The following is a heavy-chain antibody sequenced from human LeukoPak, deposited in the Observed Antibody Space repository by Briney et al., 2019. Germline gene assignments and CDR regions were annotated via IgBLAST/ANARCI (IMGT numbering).Heavy chain of an antibody. Sequence: SGTLSLTCAVSGGSISSSNWWSWVRQPPGKGLEWIGEIYHSGSTNHNPSLKSRVTISVDKSKNQFSLKLSSVTAADTAVYYCARAVAPHGLGELLYYFDYWGQGTLVTVSS. D-gene: IGHD3-10*01. J-gene: IGHJ4*02. CDR2: IYHSGST. CDR3: ARAVAPHGLGELLYYFDY. V-gene: IGHV4-4*02. CDR1: GGSISSSNW.